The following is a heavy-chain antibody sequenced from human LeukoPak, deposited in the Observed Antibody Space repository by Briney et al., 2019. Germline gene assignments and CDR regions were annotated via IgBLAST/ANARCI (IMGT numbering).Heavy chain of an antibody. CDR2: ISSSSSYI. J-gene: IGHJ4*02. CDR1: GFTFSSYS. Sequence: GGSLRLSCAASGFTFSSYSMNWVRQAPGKGLEWVSSISSSSSYIYYADSVKGRFTISRDNAKNSLYLQMNSLRAEDTAVYYCARDQPHPMAAAADYWGQGTLVTVSS. D-gene: IGHD6-13*01. V-gene: IGHV3-21*01. CDR3: ARDQPHPMAAAADY.